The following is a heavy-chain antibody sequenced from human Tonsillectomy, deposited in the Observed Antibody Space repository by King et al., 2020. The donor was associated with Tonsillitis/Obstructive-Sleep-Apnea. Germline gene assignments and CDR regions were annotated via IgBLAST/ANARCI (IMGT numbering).Heavy chain of an antibody. Sequence: VQLVESGGGVVQPGRSLRLSCAASGFTFSSYAMYWVRQAPGKGLEWVAVTSHDGSNRYYADSVKGRFTVSRDNSKNTLYLKMNSPRAEDTAVYYCGTDCGGYDWGQGTPVTVSS. CDR3: GTDCGGYD. J-gene: IGHJ4*02. CDR2: TSHDGSNR. V-gene: IGHV3-30*04. D-gene: IGHD2-21*01. CDR1: GFTFSSYA.